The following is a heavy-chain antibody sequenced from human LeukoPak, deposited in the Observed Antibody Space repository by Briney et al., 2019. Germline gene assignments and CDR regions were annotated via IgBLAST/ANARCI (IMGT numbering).Heavy chain of an antibody. D-gene: IGHD1-1*01. CDR3: ARRVGRTGTTDFDY. J-gene: IGHJ4*02. CDR2: IYPGESDI. Sequence: GESLKISCKGSGYSFTRYWIGWVRQMPGKGLEWMGIIYPGESDIRYSPSFQGQVTISADKSISTAYLQWSSLKASDTAMYYFARRVGRTGTTDFDYWGQGTLVTVSS. CDR1: GYSFTRYW. V-gene: IGHV5-51*01.